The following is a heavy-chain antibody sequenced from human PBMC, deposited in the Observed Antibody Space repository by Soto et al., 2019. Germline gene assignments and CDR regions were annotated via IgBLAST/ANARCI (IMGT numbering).Heavy chain of an antibody. CDR3: AKGNSTVDIY. V-gene: IGHV3-48*03. Sequence: CGSLRPSCEASGFTFSNYEMNWVRQAPGKGLQWLSYITSAGGTKYYADSLKGRFTISRDNAKNSLYLQMDNLRAEDTAFYYCAKGNSTVDIYWDQGTLVTVSS. J-gene: IGHJ4*02. CDR1: GFTFSNYE. CDR2: ITSAGGTK. D-gene: IGHD2-21*01.